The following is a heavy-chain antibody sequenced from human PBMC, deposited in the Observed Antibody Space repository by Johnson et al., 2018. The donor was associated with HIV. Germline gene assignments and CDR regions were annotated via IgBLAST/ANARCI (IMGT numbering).Heavy chain of an antibody. CDR1: GFTFSSYG. CDR2: IRYDGSNK. V-gene: IGHV3-30*02. Sequence: VQLVESGGGVVQPGGSLRLSCAASGFTFSSYGMHWVRQAPGKGLEWVAFIRYDGSNKYYADSVKGRFTISSDNSKNTLYLQMNSLRAEDTAVYYCAKVGGRHDYGDCLGAFDIWGQGTMVTVSS. CDR3: AKVGGRHDYGDCLGAFDI. J-gene: IGHJ3*02. D-gene: IGHD4-17*01.